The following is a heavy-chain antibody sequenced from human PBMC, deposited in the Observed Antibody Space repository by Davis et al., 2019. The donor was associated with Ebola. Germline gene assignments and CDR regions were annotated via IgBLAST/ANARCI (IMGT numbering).Heavy chain of an antibody. D-gene: IGHD1-7*01. CDR2: LGTSADT. Sequence: GGSLRPSCAAPGSVFRNYVMSWVRQAPGKGLEWVSTLGTSADTYYADSVKGRFTISRDNSKNTLYLQMNGLRVEDTAVYYCATRFSNSDGALDIWGRGTLVTVSS. V-gene: IGHV3-23*01. CDR1: GSVFRNYV. J-gene: IGHJ3*02. CDR3: ATRFSNSDGALDI.